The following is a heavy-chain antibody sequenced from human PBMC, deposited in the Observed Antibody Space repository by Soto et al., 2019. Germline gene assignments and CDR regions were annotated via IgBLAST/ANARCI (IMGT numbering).Heavy chain of an antibody. D-gene: IGHD6-13*01. Sequence: QVRLVESGGGLVKPGGSLRLSCAASGFTFSDYYMSWIRQAPGKGLEWVSYISSSGSTIYYADSVKGRFTISRDNAKNSLYLQMNSLRAEDTAVYYCARDREHSSSWYESKSEYYFDYWGQGTLVTVSS. CDR1: GFTFSDYY. CDR2: ISSSGSTI. J-gene: IGHJ4*02. CDR3: ARDREHSSSWYESKSEYYFDY. V-gene: IGHV3-11*01.